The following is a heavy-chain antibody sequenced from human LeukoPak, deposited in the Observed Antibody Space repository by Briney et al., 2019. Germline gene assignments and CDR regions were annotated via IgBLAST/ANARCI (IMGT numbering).Heavy chain of an antibody. V-gene: IGHV3-30*02. CDR3: AKDHYGSGSYCMDV. CDR2: IRYDGSNK. D-gene: IGHD3-10*01. Sequence: GGSLRLSCAASGFTFTSYGTRWVRQAPGEGLEWVAFIRYDGSNKYYADSVKGRFTISRDNSKNTLYLQMNSLRAEDTAVYYCAKDHYGSGSYCMDVWGKGTTVTISS. CDR1: GFTFTSYG. J-gene: IGHJ6*03.